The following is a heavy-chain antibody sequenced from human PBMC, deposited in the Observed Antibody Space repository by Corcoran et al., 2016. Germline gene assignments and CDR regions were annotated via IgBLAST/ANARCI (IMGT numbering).Heavy chain of an antibody. J-gene: IGHJ4*02. CDR1: GGSFSGYY. CDR2: INHSGST. V-gene: IGHV4-34*01. CDR3: ARGPTVRIVLRFLEWFQYYFDY. D-gene: IGHD3-3*01. Sequence: QQQQWGAGLLKPSETLSLTCAVYGGSFSGYYWSWIRQPPGKGLEWIGEINHSGSTNYNPSLKSRVTISVDTSKNQFSLNLRSVTAADTAVYYCARGPTVRIVLRFLEWFQYYFDYWGQGTLVTVSS.